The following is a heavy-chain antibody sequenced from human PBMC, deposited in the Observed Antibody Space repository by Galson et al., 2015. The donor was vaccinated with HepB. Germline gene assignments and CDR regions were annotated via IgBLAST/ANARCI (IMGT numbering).Heavy chain of an antibody. CDR1: GYTFAVSY. CDR2: INPNRGGT. J-gene: IGHJ4*02. Sequence: SVKVSCKASGYTFAVSYIHWVRQAPGQGLEWMGRINPNRGGTSYAPKFQGRVTMTRDTSISTAYMELSRLTSDDTAVYYCARDAPYYAILTRPPDYWGQGTLVTVSS. D-gene: IGHD3-9*01. CDR3: ARDAPYYAILTRPPDY. V-gene: IGHV1-2*06.